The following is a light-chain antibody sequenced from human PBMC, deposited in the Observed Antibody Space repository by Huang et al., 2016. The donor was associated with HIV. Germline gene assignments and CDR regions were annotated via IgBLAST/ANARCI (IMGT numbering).Light chain of an antibody. J-gene: IGKJ1*01. Sequence: DVVLTQSPLSLPVTLGQPASISCKSSHSLLHSDGNTYLNWFLQRPGQSPRRLIYKVSNRDFGVPARFRGSGSGADFTLTISRVEADDIGVYYGMQGTHWPQTFGQGTKVEVK. CDR3: MQGTHWPQT. CDR2: KVS. V-gene: IGKV2-30*02. CDR1: HSLLHSDGNTY.